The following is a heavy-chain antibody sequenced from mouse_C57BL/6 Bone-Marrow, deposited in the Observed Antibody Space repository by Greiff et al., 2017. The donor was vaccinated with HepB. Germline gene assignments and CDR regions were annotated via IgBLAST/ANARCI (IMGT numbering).Heavy chain of an antibody. CDR1: GFTFSDYY. D-gene: IGHD1-1*01. J-gene: IGHJ1*03. CDR2: ISNGGGST. V-gene: IGHV5-12*01. Sequence: DVMLVESGGGLVQPGGSLKLSCAASGFTFSDYYMYWVRQTPEKRLEWVAYISNGGGSTYYPDTVKGRFTISRDNAKNTLYLQMSRLKSEDTAMYYCARPGSRYWYFDVWGTGTTVTVSS. CDR3: ARPGSRYWYFDV.